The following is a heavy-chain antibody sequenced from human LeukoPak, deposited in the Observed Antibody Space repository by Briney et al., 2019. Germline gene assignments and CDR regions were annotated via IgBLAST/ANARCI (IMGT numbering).Heavy chain of an antibody. CDR1: GYSFTTHW. CDR2: IYPGDSDT. CDR3: ARSLDIKNLDY. Sequence: GESLQISCKASGYSFTTHWIGWVRQMPGKGLEWMGIIYPGDSDTRYSPSFQGHVTISADKSISTAYLQWSSLKASDTAMYYCARSLDIKNLDYWGQGTLVTVSS. V-gene: IGHV5-51*01. D-gene: IGHD2-15*01. J-gene: IGHJ4*02.